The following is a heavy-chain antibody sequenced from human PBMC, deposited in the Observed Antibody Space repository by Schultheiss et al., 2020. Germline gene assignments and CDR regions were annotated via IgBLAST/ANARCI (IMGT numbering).Heavy chain of an antibody. V-gene: IGHV3-30*03. CDR2: ISYDGSNK. CDR1: GFTFSSYG. J-gene: IGHJ6*02. Sequence: GGSLRLSCAASGFTFSSYGMHWVRQAPGKGLEWVAVISYDGSNKYYADSVKGRFTISRDNSKNTLYLQMNSLRAEDTAVYYCARYGMDVWGQGTTVTVSS. CDR3: ARYGMDV.